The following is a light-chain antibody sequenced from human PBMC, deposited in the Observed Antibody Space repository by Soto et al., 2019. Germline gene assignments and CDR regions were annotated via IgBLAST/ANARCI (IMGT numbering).Light chain of an antibody. CDR3: QQSLISPLFT. CDR2: AAS. CDR1: QNINSH. Sequence: DLQMTQSPSSLSASIADRVTITCRASQNINSHLNWYQQKPGKAPKVLIYAASRLQSGVPVRFSGTVSETELPLTINSLEPEDFATYCRQQSLISPLFTFGKGSKLEIK. V-gene: IGKV1-39*01. J-gene: IGKJ2*01.